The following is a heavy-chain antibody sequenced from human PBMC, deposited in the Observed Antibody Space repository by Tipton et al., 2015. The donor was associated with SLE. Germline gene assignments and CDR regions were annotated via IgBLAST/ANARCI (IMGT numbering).Heavy chain of an antibody. Sequence: TLSLTCAVSGGSISSSNWWSWVRQPPGKGLEWIGQIYHSGTTNYNPSLKSRLIMTVDTSKNQFSLKLTSVTAADTAVYYCAREPDYWGQGILVAVSS. V-gene: IGHV4-4*02. J-gene: IGHJ4*02. CDR3: AREPDY. CDR1: GGSISSSNW. CDR2: IYHSGTT.